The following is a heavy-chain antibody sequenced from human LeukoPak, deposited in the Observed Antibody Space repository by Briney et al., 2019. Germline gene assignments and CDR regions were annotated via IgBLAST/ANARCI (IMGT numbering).Heavy chain of an antibody. D-gene: IGHD2-2*01. CDR1: GGSFSGYY. Sequence: SETLSLTCAVYGGSFSGYYWSWIRQPPGKGLEWIGEINHSGSTNYNPSLKSRVTISVDTSKNQFSLKLSSATAADTAVYYCARAYCSSTSCGWFDPWGQGTLVTVSS. CDR2: INHSGST. CDR3: ARAYCSSTSCGWFDP. J-gene: IGHJ5*02. V-gene: IGHV4-34*01.